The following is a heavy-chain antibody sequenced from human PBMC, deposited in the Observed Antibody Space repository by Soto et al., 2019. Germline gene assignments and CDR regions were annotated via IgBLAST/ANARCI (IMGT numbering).Heavy chain of an antibody. CDR2: ISGSGGST. Sequence: GESLKISCAASGFTFSSYAMSWVRQAPGKGLEWVSAISGSGGSTYYADSVKGRFTISRDNSKNTLYLQMNSLRAEDTAVYYCAKDSKYDFWSGYTDYWGQGTLVTVSS. CDR3: AKDSKYDFWSGYTDY. J-gene: IGHJ4*02. CDR1: GFTFSSYA. V-gene: IGHV3-23*01. D-gene: IGHD3-3*01.